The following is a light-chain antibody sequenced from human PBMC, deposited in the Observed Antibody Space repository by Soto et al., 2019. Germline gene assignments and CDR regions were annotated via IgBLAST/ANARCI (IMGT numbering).Light chain of an antibody. CDR1: SSNIGAGYE. J-gene: IGLJ1*01. V-gene: IGLV1-40*01. CDR3: QSYDSSLSGYV. CDR2: ENN. Sequence: QAVVTQPPSVSEAPGQRVTISCTGSSSNIGAGYEAHWYQQVPGTAPKLLIYENNNRPSGVPDRFSGSKSGTSASLAITGLQAEDEAEYYCQSYDSSLSGYVFGTRTKVTVL.